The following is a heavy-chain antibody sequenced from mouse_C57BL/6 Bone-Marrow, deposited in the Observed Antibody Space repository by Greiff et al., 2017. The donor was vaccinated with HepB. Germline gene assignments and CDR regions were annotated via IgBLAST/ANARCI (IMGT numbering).Heavy chain of an antibody. V-gene: IGHV5-15*01. CDR3: ARQRSGYGSSFDC. Sequence: EVQRVESGGGLVQPGGSLKLSCAASGFTFSDYGMAWVRQDPRKGPEWVAFISNLAYSIYYADTVTGRFTISRENAKNTLDLKMSSLRSEDTARYYCARQRSGYGSSFDCWGQGTTLTVSS. D-gene: IGHD1-1*01. CDR2: ISNLAYSI. CDR1: GFTFSDYG. J-gene: IGHJ2*01.